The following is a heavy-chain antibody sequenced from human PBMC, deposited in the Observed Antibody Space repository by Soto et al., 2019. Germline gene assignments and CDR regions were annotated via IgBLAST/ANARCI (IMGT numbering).Heavy chain of an antibody. J-gene: IGHJ6*02. CDR3: AKAKDSSIWDSYGMAV. CDR1: GFTFSSYG. V-gene: IGHV3-30*18. CDR2: ISHDGSNK. D-gene: IGHD6-13*01. Sequence: QVQLVESGGGVVQPGRSLRLSCAASGFTFSSYGMHWVRQAPGKGLEWVAVISHDGSNKYYADSVKGRFTISRDNSKNTLSLRMNSLRAEDTGVYYCAKAKDSSIWDSYGMAVWGQGTTVTVSS.